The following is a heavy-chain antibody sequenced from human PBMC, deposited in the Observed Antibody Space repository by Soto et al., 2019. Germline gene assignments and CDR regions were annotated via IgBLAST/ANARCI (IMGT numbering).Heavy chain of an antibody. CDR1: GYAFTSYG. V-gene: IGHV1-18*01. CDR3: ARSSLGLGIFGVVPDPHYYYGMDV. J-gene: IGHJ6*02. CDR2: ISAYNGNT. D-gene: IGHD3-3*01. Sequence: ASVKVSCKASGYAFTSYGISWVRQAPGQGLEWMGWISAYNGNTNYAQKLQGRVTMTTDTSTSTAYMELRSLRSDDTAVYYCARSSLGLGIFGVVPDPHYYYGMDVWGQGTTVTVSS.